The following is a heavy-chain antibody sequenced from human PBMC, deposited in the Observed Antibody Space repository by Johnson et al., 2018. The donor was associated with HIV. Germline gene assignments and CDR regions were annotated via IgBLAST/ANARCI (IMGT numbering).Heavy chain of an antibody. Sequence: VQLVESGGGLVKPGGSLRLSCSASGFTFRDYYMSWIRQAPGKGLEWVSAISVRGGSTYYADPVKGRFTISRDNSKNTLYLQMNSLRAEDTALYFCARDGRGEQLVDQGDAFDIWGQGTMVTVSS. J-gene: IGHJ3*02. D-gene: IGHD6-6*01. CDR3: ARDGRGEQLVDQGDAFDI. V-gene: IGHV3-23*04. CDR2: ISVRGGST. CDR1: GFTFRDYY.